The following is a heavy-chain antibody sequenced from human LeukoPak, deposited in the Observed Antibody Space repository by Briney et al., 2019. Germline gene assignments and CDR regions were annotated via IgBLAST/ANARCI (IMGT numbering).Heavy chain of an antibody. Sequence: SETLSLTCTVSGGSITSNSYYWGWIRQPPGNGLEWIGSIYYSGSTYYNPSLKSRVTISVDTSKNQFSLKLSSVTAADTAVYYCARDRSVVGAITGWFDPWGQGTLVTVSS. J-gene: IGHJ5*02. D-gene: IGHD1-26*01. CDR3: ARDRSVVGAITGWFDP. CDR2: IYYSGST. CDR1: GGSITSNSYY. V-gene: IGHV4-39*07.